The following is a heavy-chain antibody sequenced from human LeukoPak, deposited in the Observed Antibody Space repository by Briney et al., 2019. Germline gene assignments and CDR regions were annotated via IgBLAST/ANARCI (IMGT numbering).Heavy chain of an antibody. CDR1: VGFTTYDY. D-gene: IGHD2-15*01. J-gene: IGHJ4*02. CDR2: IHTTGST. CDR3: ARGGGNRHFDS. Sequence: SETLSLTCSVSVGFTTYDYWNWIRQPSGKAPEWIGRIHTTGSTNYNPSLKSRLTMTLDKSKKQFSLKVTSMTAADTALYYCARGGGNRHFDSWGQGILVTVSS. V-gene: IGHV4-4*07.